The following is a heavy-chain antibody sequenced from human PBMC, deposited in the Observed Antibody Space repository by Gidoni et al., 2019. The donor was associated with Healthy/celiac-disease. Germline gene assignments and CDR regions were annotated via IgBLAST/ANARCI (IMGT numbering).Heavy chain of an antibody. CDR2: ISSSSSYI. J-gene: IGHJ4*02. CDR3: ARDSGAGERTARGYSSGKTLYYFDY. CDR1: GFTFSSYS. D-gene: IGHD6-19*01. V-gene: IGHV3-21*01. Sequence: EVQLVESGGGLVKPGGSLRLSCAASGFTFSSYSMNWVRQAPGKGLEWVSSISSSSSYIYYADSVKGRFTISRDNAKNSLYLQMNSLRAEDTAVYYCARDSGAGERTARGYSSGKTLYYFDYWGQGTLVTVSS.